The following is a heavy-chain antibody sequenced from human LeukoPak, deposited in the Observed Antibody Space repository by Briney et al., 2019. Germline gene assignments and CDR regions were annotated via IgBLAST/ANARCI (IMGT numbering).Heavy chain of an antibody. Sequence: GGSLRLSCAASGFTFSSYGMHWVRQAPGKGLEWVAVIWYDGSNKYYADSVKGRFTISRDNSKNTLYLQMNSLRAEDTAVYYCARATMVRAPYFDYWGQGTLVTVSS. V-gene: IGHV3-33*01. J-gene: IGHJ4*02. CDR1: GFTFSSYG. CDR3: ARATMVRAPYFDY. D-gene: IGHD3-10*01. CDR2: IWYDGSNK.